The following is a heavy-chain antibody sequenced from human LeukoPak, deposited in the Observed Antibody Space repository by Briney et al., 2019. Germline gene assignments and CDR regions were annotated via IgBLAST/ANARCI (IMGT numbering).Heavy chain of an antibody. J-gene: IGHJ5*02. Sequence: KESGPTLVKPTQTLTLTCTFSGFSLSTSGVSVGWIRQPPGKALEWLALIYWNGDKRYSPSLRSSLTITKDTSKNQVVLTMTNMDPVDTATYYCARRDGWFDPWGQGTLVTVSS. CDR1: GFSLSTSGVS. CDR3: ARRDGWFDP. CDR2: IYWNGDK. V-gene: IGHV2-5*01.